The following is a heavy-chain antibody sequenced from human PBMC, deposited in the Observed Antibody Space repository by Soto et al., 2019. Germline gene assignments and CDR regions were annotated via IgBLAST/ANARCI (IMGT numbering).Heavy chain of an antibody. CDR3: AKMPVTTVATCWFDH. CDR1: GFTFSSYA. D-gene: IGHD4-4*01. J-gene: IGHJ5*02. CDR2: ISGSGGST. Sequence: EVQLLESGGGLVQPGGSLRRSCAASGFTFSSYAMSWVRQAPGKGLEWVSAISGSGGSTYYADSVKGRFTISRDNSKNTLYLHMNSLRAEDTAVYYCAKMPVTTVATCWFDHWGKGTLVTVSS. V-gene: IGHV3-23*01.